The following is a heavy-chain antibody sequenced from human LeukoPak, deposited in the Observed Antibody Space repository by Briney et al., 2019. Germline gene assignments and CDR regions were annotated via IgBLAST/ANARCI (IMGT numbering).Heavy chain of an antibody. Sequence: SETLSLTCAVYGGSFSGYYWSWIRQPPGKGLEWIGEINHSGSTNYNPSLKSRVTISVDTSKNQFSLELSSVTAADTAAYYCARVMYYDILTGSYYFDYWGQGTLVTVSS. CDR3: ARVMYYDILTGSYYFDY. CDR1: GGSFSGYY. J-gene: IGHJ4*02. D-gene: IGHD3-9*01. CDR2: INHSGST. V-gene: IGHV4-34*01.